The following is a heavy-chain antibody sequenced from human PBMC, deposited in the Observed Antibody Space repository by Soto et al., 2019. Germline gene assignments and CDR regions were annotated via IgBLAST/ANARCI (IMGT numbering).Heavy chain of an antibody. Sequence: ASVKVSCKASGYTFTGYYMHWVRQAPGHGLEWMGWINPNSGGTNYAQKFQGWVTMTRATSISSAHMELRRQICDDTAVYYCARDSSGYYWGALDYWGHGTLVTVSS. V-gene: IGHV1-2*04. CDR2: INPNSGGT. D-gene: IGHD3-22*01. CDR1: GYTFTGYY. CDR3: ARDSSGYYWGALDY. J-gene: IGHJ4*01.